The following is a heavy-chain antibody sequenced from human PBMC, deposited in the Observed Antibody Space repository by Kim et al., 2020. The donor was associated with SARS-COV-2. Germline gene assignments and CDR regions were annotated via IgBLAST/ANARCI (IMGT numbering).Heavy chain of an antibody. CDR3: ARVGGSGTYRPYFYGMDV. J-gene: IGHJ6*01. V-gene: IGHV4-38-2*02. D-gene: IGHD2-15*01. Sequence: SETLSLTCSVSGYSIRSGYYWGWIRQPPGKGLEWIGNIFHSGSTYYNPSLKSRLTITVDTSKNQFSLNLSSVTAADTAVYYCARVGGSGTYRPYFYGMDV. CDR2: IFHSGST. CDR1: GYSIRSGYY.